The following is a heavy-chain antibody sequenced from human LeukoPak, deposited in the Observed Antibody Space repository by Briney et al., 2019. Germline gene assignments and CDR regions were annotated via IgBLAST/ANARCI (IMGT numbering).Heavy chain of an antibody. Sequence: GGPVKVSCKASGYTFTSYDINWVRQATGQGLEWMGWMNPNSGNTGYAQKFQGRVTMTRNTSISTAYMELSSLRSEDTAVYYCARGTDCSSTSCYFLYYYYMDVWGKGTTVTISS. CDR2: MNPNSGNT. J-gene: IGHJ6*03. CDR3: ARGTDCSSTSCYFLYYYYMDV. CDR1: GYTFTSYD. D-gene: IGHD2-2*01. V-gene: IGHV1-8*01.